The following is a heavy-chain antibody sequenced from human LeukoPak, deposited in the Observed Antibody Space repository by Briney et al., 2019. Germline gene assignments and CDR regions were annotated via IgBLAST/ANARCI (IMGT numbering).Heavy chain of an antibody. CDR3: ARDRYCSSTSCYGGEVHSFDP. CDR1: GGTFSSYA. D-gene: IGHD2-2*01. CDR2: IIPIFGTA. J-gene: IGHJ5*02. V-gene: IGHV1-69*05. Sequence: SVKVSCKASGGTFSSYAISWVRQAPGQGLEWMGGIIPIFGTANYAQKFQGRVTITTDESTSTAYMELSSLRSEDTAVYYCARDRYCSSTSCYGGEVHSFDPWGQGTLVPVSS.